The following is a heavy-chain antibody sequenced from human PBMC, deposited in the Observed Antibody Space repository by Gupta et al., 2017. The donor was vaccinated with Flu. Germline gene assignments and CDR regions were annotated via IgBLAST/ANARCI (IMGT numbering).Heavy chain of an antibody. Sequence: QVQLVQSGAEVKKPGSSVKVSCKASGGSLSSYGITWVRRAPGQGLEWMGGIIPLSGITEYPQKFRDRVTISADESTSTSYMELASLRSEDTAVYFCATTPMGYCSRTSCQNRFDPWGQGTLVTVSS. CDR3: ATTPMGYCSRTSCQNRFDP. V-gene: IGHV1-69*01. CDR1: GGSLSSYG. J-gene: IGHJ5*02. D-gene: IGHD2-2*01. CDR2: IIPLSGIT.